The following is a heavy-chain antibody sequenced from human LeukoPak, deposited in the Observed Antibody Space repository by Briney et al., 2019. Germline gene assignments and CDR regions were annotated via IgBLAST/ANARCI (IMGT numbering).Heavy chain of an antibody. J-gene: IGHJ2*01. D-gene: IGHD3-3*01. CDR3: ARSFDDFWSGRKDWYFDL. CDR1: GGSISNYY. Sequence: SETLSLTCTVSGGSISNYYWSWIRQPPGKGLEWMGYIYYTGSTNYNPSLKSRITMSVDTSKNQFSLKLSSVTAAATAAYYCARSFDDFWSGRKDWYFDLWGRGTLVTVSS. CDR2: IYYTGST. V-gene: IGHV4-59*12.